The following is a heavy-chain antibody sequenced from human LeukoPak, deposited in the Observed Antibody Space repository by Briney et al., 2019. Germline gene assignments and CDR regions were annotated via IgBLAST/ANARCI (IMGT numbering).Heavy chain of an antibody. J-gene: IGHJ5*02. CDR1: GYTFINYW. CDR3: ARQDRITIFGVIGSWFDP. D-gene: IGHD3-3*01. Sequence: GESLKISCKGSGYTFINYWIAWVRQMPGKGLEWMGIIHPSDSDTRYSPSFQGQVTISADKSVYTAYLQWSSLRASDTAVYYCARQDRITIFGVIGSWFDPWGQGTLVTVSS. CDR2: IHPSDSDT. V-gene: IGHV5-51*01.